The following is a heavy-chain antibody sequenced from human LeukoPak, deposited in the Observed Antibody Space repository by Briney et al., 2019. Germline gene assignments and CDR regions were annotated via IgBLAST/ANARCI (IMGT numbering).Heavy chain of an antibody. CDR1: GGTFSSYA. CDR3: ARCREPTIRSHHFDY. V-gene: IGHV1-69*05. CDR2: IIPIFGTA. J-gene: IGHJ4*02. Sequence: SVKVSCKASGGTFSSYAISWVRQAPGQGLEWMGGIIPIFGTANYAQKFQGRVTITTDESTSTAYMELSSLRSEDTAVYYCARCREPTIRSHHFDYWGQGTLVTVSS. D-gene: IGHD1-26*01.